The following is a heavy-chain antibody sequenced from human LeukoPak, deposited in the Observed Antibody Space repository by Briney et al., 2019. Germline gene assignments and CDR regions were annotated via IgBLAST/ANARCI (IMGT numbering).Heavy chain of an antibody. CDR3: ARGRWELGGDY. D-gene: IGHD1-26*01. Sequence: ASVKVSCKASGYTFTSYDINWLRQATGQGLEWMGWMNPNSGNTGYAQKFQGRVTMTRNTSISTAYMDLSSLRSEDTAVYYCARGRWELGGDYWGQGTLVTVSS. CDR1: GYTFTSYD. V-gene: IGHV1-8*01. CDR2: MNPNSGNT. J-gene: IGHJ4*02.